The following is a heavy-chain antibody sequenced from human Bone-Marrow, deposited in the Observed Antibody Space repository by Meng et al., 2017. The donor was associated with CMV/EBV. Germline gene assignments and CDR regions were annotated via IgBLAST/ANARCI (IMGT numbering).Heavy chain of an antibody. CDR2: ITGSSSTI. CDR1: GFTFTTYS. Sequence: GESLKISCAASGFTFTTYSMNWVRQAPGEGLEWVSYITGSSSTINYADSVKGRFTISRDNAKNSLYLQMNSLRAEDTAVYYCAAWEVVAWGNYYYGMDVWGQGTTVTVSS. V-gene: IGHV3-48*04. CDR3: AAWEVVAWGNYYYGMDV. J-gene: IGHJ6*02. D-gene: IGHD2-15*01.